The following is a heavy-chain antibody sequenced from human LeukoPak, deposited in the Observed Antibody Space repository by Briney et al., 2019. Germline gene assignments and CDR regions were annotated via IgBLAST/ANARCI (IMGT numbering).Heavy chain of an antibody. CDR2: ISDSGDST. CDR1: GFTFSTYA. Sequence: QSGGSLRLSCVASGFTFSTYAMTWVRQAPGKGLEWVSGISDSGDSTYYADSVKGRFTISRDNTNSTLFLQMNSLRAEDTAVYYCAKSRYADYYYYYGMDVWGQGTTVTVSS. CDR3: AKSRYADYYYYYGMDV. V-gene: IGHV3-23*01. J-gene: IGHJ6*02. D-gene: IGHD5-18*01.